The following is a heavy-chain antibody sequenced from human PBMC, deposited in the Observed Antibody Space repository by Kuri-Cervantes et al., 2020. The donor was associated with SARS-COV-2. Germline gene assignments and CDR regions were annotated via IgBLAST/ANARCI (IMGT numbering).Heavy chain of an antibody. CDR1: GGSISSYY. CDR2: IYYSGST. J-gene: IGHJ6*02. V-gene: IGHV4-59*12. CDR3: ARDQYYYYGMDV. Sequence: LSCTVSGGSISSYYWSWIRQPPGKGLEWIGYIYYSGSTNYNPSLKSRVTISVDTSKNQFSLKLSSVTAADTAVYYCARDQYYYYGMDVWGQGTTVTVSS.